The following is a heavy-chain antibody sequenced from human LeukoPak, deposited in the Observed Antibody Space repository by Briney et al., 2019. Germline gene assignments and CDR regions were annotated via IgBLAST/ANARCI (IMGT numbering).Heavy chain of an antibody. CDR3: ARHGYTASHYFLDF. Sequence: PSETLSLTCTVTSGSVNSYYWGWVRQPAGRGLEWIGRIYTTGKTDYNPSLKSRLTISVDTSKRQFSLNLTSVTAADTAIYFCARHGYTASHYFLDFWSQGKLVTVSS. CDR2: IYTTGKT. D-gene: IGHD3-16*01. J-gene: IGHJ4*02. CDR1: SGSVNSYY. V-gene: IGHV4-4*07.